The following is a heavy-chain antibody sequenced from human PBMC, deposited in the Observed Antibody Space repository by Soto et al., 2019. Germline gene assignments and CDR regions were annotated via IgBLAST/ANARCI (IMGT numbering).Heavy chain of an antibody. CDR2: IIPIFGTA. CDR1: GGTFSSYA. J-gene: IGHJ1*01. Sequence: ASVKVSCKASGGTFSSYAISWVRQAPGQGLEWMGGIIPIFGTANYAQKFQGRVTITADESTSTAYMELSSLRSEDTAVYYCARFSSSWQNAEYFQHWGQGTLVTVSS. CDR3: ARFSSSWQNAEYFQH. D-gene: IGHD6-13*01. V-gene: IGHV1-69*13.